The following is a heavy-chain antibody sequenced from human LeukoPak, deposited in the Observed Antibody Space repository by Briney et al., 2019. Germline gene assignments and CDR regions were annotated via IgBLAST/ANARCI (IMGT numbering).Heavy chain of an antibody. CDR3: ASPRSRRSGSYYYGMDV. CDR2: INPNSGGT. CDR1: GYTFTGYY. Sequence: ASVKVSCKASGYTFTGYYMHWARQAPGQGLEWMGWINPNSGGTNYAQKFQGRVTMTRDTSISTAYMELSRLRSDDTAVYYCASPRSRRSGSYYYGMDVWGQGTTVTVSS. J-gene: IGHJ6*02. D-gene: IGHD1-26*01. V-gene: IGHV1-2*02.